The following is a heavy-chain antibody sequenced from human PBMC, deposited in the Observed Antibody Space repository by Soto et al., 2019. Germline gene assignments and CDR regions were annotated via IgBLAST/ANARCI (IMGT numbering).Heavy chain of an antibody. CDR3: ARGRIVASIHDAFEI. D-gene: IGHD5-12*01. J-gene: IGHJ3*02. CDR2: SSAYNGNR. Sequence: QGHLLQSGDEVKTPGASVRVSCRASGYPFTSYGISWVRQAPGPGLERVARSSAYNGNRDTAQKFQGRVTMTLDTSTDTAHMELGDLTSADTGVYYCARGRIVASIHDAFEIWGQGTKVTVSS. V-gene: IGHV1-18*01. CDR1: GYPFTSYG.